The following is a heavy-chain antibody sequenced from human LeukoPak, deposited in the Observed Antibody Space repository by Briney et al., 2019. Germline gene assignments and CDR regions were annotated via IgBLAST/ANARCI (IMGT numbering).Heavy chain of an antibody. Sequence: PTVKVSCKASVGTFSRYAISCVPQAPGQGLEWMGGIIPIFGTANYAQKFQGRVTITTDESTSTAYMELSSLRSEDTAVYYCARSRFLEWSHRAYYFDYWGQGTLVTVSS. V-gene: IGHV1-69*05. D-gene: IGHD3-3*01. CDR3: ARSRFLEWSHRAYYFDY. CDR1: VGTFSRYA. J-gene: IGHJ4*02. CDR2: IIPIFGTA.